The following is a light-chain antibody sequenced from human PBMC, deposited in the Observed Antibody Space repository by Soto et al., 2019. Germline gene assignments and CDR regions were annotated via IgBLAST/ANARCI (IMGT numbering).Light chain of an antibody. Sequence: EIVMTQSPATLSVSPGERATLSCRASQSVNSNYLAWYQQKPCQAPRLLIYGRSKRATDNPDWFSGSGSGTEFTIAISSLQPEDFETYYCQQHGQWPITFGQGTRLEIK. CDR3: QQHGQWPIT. V-gene: IGKV3D-15*01. CDR1: QSVNSN. CDR2: GRS. J-gene: IGKJ5*01.